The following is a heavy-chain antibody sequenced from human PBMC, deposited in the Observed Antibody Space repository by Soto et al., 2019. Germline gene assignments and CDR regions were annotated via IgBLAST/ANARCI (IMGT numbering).Heavy chain of an antibody. CDR3: ARDRPDSSGFDWFDP. CDR1: GFTFSDYY. CDR2: ISSSSSYT. Sequence: QVQLVESGGGLVKPGGSLRLSCAASGFTFSDYYMSWIRQAPGKGLEWVSYISSSSSYTNYADSVKGRFTISRDNAKNSLYLQMNSLRAEDTAVYYCARDRPDSSGFDWFDPWGQGTLVTVSS. V-gene: IGHV3-11*05. J-gene: IGHJ5*02. D-gene: IGHD6-19*01.